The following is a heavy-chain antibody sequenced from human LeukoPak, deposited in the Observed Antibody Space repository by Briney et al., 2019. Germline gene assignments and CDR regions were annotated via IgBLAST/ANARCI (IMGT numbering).Heavy chain of an antibody. D-gene: IGHD1-1*01. Sequence: ASVKVSCKASGGTFSSYAISWVRQAPGQGLEWMGRIIPILGIANYGQKFQGRVTITADKSTSTAYMELSSLRSEDTAVYYCAREKNWNHDYWGQGTLVTVSS. CDR2: IIPILGIA. J-gene: IGHJ4*02. CDR3: AREKNWNHDY. CDR1: GGTFSSYA. V-gene: IGHV1-69*04.